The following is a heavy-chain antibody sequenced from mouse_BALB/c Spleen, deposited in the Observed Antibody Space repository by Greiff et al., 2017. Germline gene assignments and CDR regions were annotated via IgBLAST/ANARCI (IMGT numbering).Heavy chain of an antibody. CDR1: GYSFTGYY. J-gene: IGHJ2*01. CDR2: INPYNGAT. V-gene: IGHV1-31*01. Sequence: EVQGVESGPELVKPGASVKISCKASGYSFTGYYMHWVKQSHVKSLEWIGRINPYNGATSYNQNFKDKASLTVDKSSSTAYMELHSLTSEDSAVYYCARDGNSDYWGQGTTLTVSS. D-gene: IGHD2-1*01. CDR3: ARDGNSDY.